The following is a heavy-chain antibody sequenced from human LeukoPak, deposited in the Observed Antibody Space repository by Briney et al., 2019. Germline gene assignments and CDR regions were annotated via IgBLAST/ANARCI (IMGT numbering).Heavy chain of an antibody. Sequence: GGSLRLSCAASGFTFSSYAMRWVRQAPGKGLEWFSGISGNGGSTYYADSVKGRFTIARDNSKNTLYLQMNSLRAEDTAVYYCAKGNCRGTSCYSDYWGQGTLVTVSS. D-gene: IGHD2-2*02. CDR2: ISGNGGST. V-gene: IGHV3-23*01. CDR3: AKGNCRGTSCYSDY. CDR1: GFTFSSYA. J-gene: IGHJ4*02.